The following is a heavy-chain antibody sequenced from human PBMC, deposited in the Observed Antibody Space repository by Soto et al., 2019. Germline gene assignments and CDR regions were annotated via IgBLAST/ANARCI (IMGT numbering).Heavy chain of an antibody. CDR3: ASERTRGFDP. Sequence: QVQPVQSGAEAKKPGASVKVSCKASGYTFTSYDINWVRQATGQGLEWMGWMNPNSGNTAYAQKFLGRGTMTRNTSISTAYMELRSLRSEDTAVYYCASERTRGFDPWGQRTLVTVSS. V-gene: IGHV1-8*01. J-gene: IGHJ5*02. CDR1: GYTFTSYD. CDR2: MNPNSGNT.